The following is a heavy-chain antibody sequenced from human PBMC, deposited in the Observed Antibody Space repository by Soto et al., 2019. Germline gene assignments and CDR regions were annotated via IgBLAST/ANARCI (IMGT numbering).Heavy chain of an antibody. D-gene: IGHD3-10*01. CDR2: ISYHGVNK. CDR3: ARGGWLQNPGSDY. CDR1: GLRFCSHA. V-gene: IGHV3-30*03. J-gene: IGHJ4*02. Sequence: GWSLRLSCAASGLRFCSHAMHWVRKAPGKGLEWVAVISYHGVNKYYADSVRGRFTISRDNSKNTVYLQLDRLGTDDTGVYHCARGGWLQNPGSDYRGQGIRVTVSS.